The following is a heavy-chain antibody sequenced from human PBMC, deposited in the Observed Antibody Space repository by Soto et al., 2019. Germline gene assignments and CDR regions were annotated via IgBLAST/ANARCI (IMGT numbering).Heavy chain of an antibody. J-gene: IGHJ6*02. V-gene: IGHV5-51*01. CDR1: GYSFTSYW. Sequence: GESLKFSCKGSGYSFTSYWIGWVRQMPGKGLEWMEIIYPGDSDTRYSPSFQGQVTISADKSISTAYLQWSSLKASDTAMYYCARLQSSGWYKDYYYYGMDVWGQGTTVTVSS. CDR2: IYPGDSDT. D-gene: IGHD6-19*01. CDR3: ARLQSSGWYKDYYYYGMDV.